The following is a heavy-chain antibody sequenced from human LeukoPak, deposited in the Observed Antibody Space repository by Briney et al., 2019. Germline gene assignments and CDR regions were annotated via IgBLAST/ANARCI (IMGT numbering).Heavy chain of an antibody. CDR2: INPNSGGT. D-gene: IGHD1-1*01. Sequence: GASVKVSCKASGYTFTGYYMHWVRQAPGQGLEWMGWINPNSGGTNYAQKFQGRVTMTRDTSISTAYMELSRLRSDDTAVYYCARDGQLERRGGNWFDPWGQGTLVTVSS. V-gene: IGHV1-2*02. CDR3: ARDGQLERRGGNWFDP. CDR1: GYTFTGYY. J-gene: IGHJ5*02.